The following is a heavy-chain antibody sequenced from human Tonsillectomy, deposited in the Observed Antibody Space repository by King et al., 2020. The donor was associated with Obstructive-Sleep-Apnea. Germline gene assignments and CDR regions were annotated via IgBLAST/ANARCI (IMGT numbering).Heavy chain of an antibody. D-gene: IGHD3-10*01. CDR2: IYYNGSP. CDR3: AREPPPSMVRGDRNDY. Sequence: QLQESGPGLVKPSETLSLTCNVSGDSISTSSYYWGWIRQPPGKGLQWIGTIYYNGSPHYTPSLKSRVTISVDTSKNQFSLKLSSVTAADTAVYYCAREPPPSMVRGDRNDYWGQGTLVIVSS. CDR1: GDSISTSSYY. V-gene: IGHV4-39*07. J-gene: IGHJ4*02.